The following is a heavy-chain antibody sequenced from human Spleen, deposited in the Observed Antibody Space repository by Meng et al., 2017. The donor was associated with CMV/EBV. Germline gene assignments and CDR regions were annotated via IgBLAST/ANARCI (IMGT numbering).Heavy chain of an antibody. CDR1: GFTFSSYS. Sequence: GGSLRLSCAASGFTFSSYSMNWVRQAPGKGLEWVANIKQDGREKYYVDSVKGRFTISRDDAKSSLYLQMNSLRAEDTAVYYCARDPGISSPGRADAFDIWGQGTMVTVSS. J-gene: IGHJ3*02. V-gene: IGHV3-7*01. D-gene: IGHD3-3*02. CDR2: IKQDGREK. CDR3: ARDPGISSPGRADAFDI.